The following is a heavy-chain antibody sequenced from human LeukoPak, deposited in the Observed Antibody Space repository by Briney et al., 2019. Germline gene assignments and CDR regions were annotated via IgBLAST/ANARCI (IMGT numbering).Heavy chain of an antibody. CDR1: GFNFDDYA. J-gene: IGHJ4*02. Sequence: PGGSLRLSCVGSGFNFDDYAMMWVRQAPGKELEWVSRINWNGDNIKYADSVKDRFTISRDNAKNTLYLQMNSLRAEDTAVYYCAKGHSSGYFRIFDYWGQGTLVTVSS. CDR3: AKGHSSGYFRIFDY. D-gene: IGHD3-22*01. CDR2: INWNGDNI. V-gene: IGHV3-20*04.